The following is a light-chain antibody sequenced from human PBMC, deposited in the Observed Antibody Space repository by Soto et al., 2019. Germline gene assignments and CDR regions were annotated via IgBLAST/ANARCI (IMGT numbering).Light chain of an antibody. CDR3: QQYKSYSHT. CDR2: KAS. J-gene: IGKJ2*01. V-gene: IGKV1-5*03. CDR1: ETINSW. Sequence: DIQMTQSPSTLSAAVGDRVSITCRASETINSWLAWYQHKPGKAPKLLIYKASSLESGVPSRFSGGGSGTEFTLTISSLQPDDFATYYCQQYKSYSHTFGQGTKLEIK.